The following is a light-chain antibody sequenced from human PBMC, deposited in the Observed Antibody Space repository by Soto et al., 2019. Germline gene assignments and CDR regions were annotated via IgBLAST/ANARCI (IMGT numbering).Light chain of an antibody. Sequence: EIVMTQSPATLSVSPGERATLSCRASQSVSSNLAWYQQKPGQAPRLLIYGASTRATGIPARFSGSGSGTEFTLTISSLQSEDFAVYYCQQYKNWPPAILTFGPGTKVDIK. J-gene: IGKJ3*01. CDR2: GAS. V-gene: IGKV3-15*01. CDR1: QSVSSN. CDR3: QQYKNWPPAILT.